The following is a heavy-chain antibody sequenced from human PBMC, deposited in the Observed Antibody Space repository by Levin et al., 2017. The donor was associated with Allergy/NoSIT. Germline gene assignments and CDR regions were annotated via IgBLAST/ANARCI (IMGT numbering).Heavy chain of an antibody. CDR2: IRSKAYGGTT. J-gene: IGHJ4*02. D-gene: IGHD3-3*01. CDR3: TRDDFRPGPYFDY. CDR1: GFMFGDYA. Sequence: QPGGSLRLSCSASGFMFGDYAMSWFRQAPGKGLECVGFIRSKAYGGTTEYAASVKGRFSISRDDSRSIVYLQMNSLKIEDTAVYYCTRDDFRPGPYFDYWGQGILVTVSS. V-gene: IGHV3-49*03.